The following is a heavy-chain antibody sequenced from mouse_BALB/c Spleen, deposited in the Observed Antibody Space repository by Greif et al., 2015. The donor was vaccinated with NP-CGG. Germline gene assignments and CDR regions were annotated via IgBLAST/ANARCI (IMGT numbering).Heavy chain of an antibody. V-gene: IGHV5-9-2*01. CDR3: ARQALYGSSSSWFAY. J-gene: IGHJ3*01. D-gene: IGHD1-1*01. CDR1: GFTFRSYG. Sequence: EVKLQESGGGLVKPGGSLKLSCVASGFTFRSYGMSWVRQTPEKRLEWVATISGGGSYTYYPDSVKGRFTISRDNAKNNLYLQMSSLRSEDTASYYCARQALYGSSSSWFAYWGQGTLVTVSA. CDR2: ISGGGSYT.